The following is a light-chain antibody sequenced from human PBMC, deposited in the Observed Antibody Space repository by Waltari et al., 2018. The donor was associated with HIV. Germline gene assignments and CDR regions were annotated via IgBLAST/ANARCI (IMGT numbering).Light chain of an antibody. V-gene: IGLV1-40*01. Sequence: QSVLTQPPSVSGAPGQRVTISCTGSSSNIRAGYAVNWYPQLPGTAPKLLIYNNSNRPSGVPDRFSGSKSGTSASLAITWLQAEDEADYYCQSYDSSLSGSDVFGTGTKVTVL. CDR1: SSNIRAGYA. CDR2: NNS. CDR3: QSYDSSLSGSDV. J-gene: IGLJ1*01.